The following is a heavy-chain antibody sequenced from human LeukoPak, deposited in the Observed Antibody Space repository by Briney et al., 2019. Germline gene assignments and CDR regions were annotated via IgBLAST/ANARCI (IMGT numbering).Heavy chain of an antibody. CDR2: INHSGST. J-gene: IGHJ6*02. V-gene: IGHV4-34*01. Sequence: SETLSLTCAVYGGSFSGYYWSWIRQPPGKGLEWIGEINHSGSTNYNPSLKSRVTISVDTSKNQFSLKLSSVTAADTAVYYCASAPEIYDSSGYHCYYYGMDVWGQGTTVTVSS. CDR3: ASAPEIYDSSGYHCYYYGMDV. D-gene: IGHD3-22*01. CDR1: GGSFSGYY.